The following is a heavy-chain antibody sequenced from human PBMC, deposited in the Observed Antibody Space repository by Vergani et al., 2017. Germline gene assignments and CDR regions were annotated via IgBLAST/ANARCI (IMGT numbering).Heavy chain of an antibody. CDR3: AGGKLVPYYYYYGMDV. CDR1: GGSFSGYF. Sequence: QVPLQQWGAGLLKPSETLSLTCAVFGGSFSGYFWSWLRQPPGQGLEWIGEVNHSGSTIYNPSLKSRVTISVDTSKNQFSLKLSSVTAAYTAVYYCAGGKLVPYYYYYGMDVWGQGTTVTVSS. CDR2: VNHSGST. V-gene: IGHV4-34*01. D-gene: IGHD6-13*01. J-gene: IGHJ6*02.